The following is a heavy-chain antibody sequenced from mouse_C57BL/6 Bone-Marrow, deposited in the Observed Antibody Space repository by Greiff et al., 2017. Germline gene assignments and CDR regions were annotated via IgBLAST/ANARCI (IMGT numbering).Heavy chain of an antibody. CDR3: ARSYNGSSDAMDY. J-gene: IGHJ4*01. Sequence: VQLQQPGAELVKPGASVKMSCKASGYTFTSYWITWVKQRPGQGLEWIGDIYPGSGSTNYNEKFKSKATLTGDTSSSTAYMQLSSLTSEDSAVYYSARSYNGSSDAMDYWGQGTTVTVSS. CDR2: IYPGSGST. CDR1: GYTFTSYW. D-gene: IGHD1-1*01. V-gene: IGHV1-55*01.